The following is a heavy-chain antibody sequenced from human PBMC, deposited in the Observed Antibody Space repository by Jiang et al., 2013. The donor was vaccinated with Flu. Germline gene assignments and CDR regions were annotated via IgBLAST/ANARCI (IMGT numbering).Heavy chain of an antibody. CDR1: GGSFNNYY. J-gene: IGHJ4*02. Sequence: LLKPSETLSLTCTVYGGSFNNYYWTWVRQPPGKGLEWIGEIKHTGNTNYKPSLKSRVTISIDTSKKQFSLKLSSVTAADTAVYYCARGVVLMGYASLDSWGQGTPVTVSS. V-gene: IGHV4-34*01. D-gene: IGHD2-8*01. CDR2: IKHTGNT. CDR3: ARGVVLMGYASLDS.